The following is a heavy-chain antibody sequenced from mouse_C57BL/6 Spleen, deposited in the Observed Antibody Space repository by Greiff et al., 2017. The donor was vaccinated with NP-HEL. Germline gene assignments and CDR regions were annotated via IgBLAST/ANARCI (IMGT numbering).Heavy chain of an antibody. Sequence: QVQLKESGAELARPGASVKMSCKASGYTFTSYTMHWVKQRPGQGLEWIGYINPSSGYTKYNQKFKDKATLTADKSSSTAYMQLSSMTSEDSAVYYCARRGIDDYDEGDAMDYWGQGTSVTVSS. J-gene: IGHJ4*01. D-gene: IGHD2-4*01. V-gene: IGHV1-4*01. CDR1: GYTFTSYT. CDR2: INPSSGYT. CDR3: ARRGIDDYDEGDAMDY.